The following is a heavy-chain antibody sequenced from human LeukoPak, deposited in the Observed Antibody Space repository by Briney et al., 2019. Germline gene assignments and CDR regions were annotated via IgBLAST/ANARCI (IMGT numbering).Heavy chain of an antibody. J-gene: IGHJ4*02. CDR2: IYETGHT. CDR3: ARHFLRGGFDS. D-gene: IGHD5-12*01. Sequence: SETLSLTCTVSGGSTNNYYWSRIRQPPGKGLEWIAYIYETGHTGYNPSLKTRVTISLDTSKNQFSLKLNSVTAADTAVYYCARHFLRGGFDSWGQGTLVAVSS. CDR1: GGSTNNYY. V-gene: IGHV4-59*08.